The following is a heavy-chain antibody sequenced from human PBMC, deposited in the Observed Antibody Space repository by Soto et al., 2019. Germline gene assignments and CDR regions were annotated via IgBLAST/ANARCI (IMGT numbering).Heavy chain of an antibody. V-gene: IGHV3-48*03. D-gene: IGHD1-7*01. J-gene: IGHJ6*02. CDR3: ARDTGPGTTLSPLYYYGMDV. Sequence: GGSLRLSCAASGFTFSSYEMNWVRQAPGKGLEWVSYISSSGSTIYYADSVKGRFTISRDNAKNSLYLQMNSLRAEDTAVYYCARDTGPGTTLSPLYYYGMDVWRQGTTVTVSS. CDR2: ISSSGSTI. CDR1: GFTFSSYE.